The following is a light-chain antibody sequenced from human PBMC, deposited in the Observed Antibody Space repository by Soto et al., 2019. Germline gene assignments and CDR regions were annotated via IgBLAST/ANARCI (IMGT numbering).Light chain of an antibody. CDR2: DAS. J-gene: IGKJ1*01. Sequence: DIQMTQSPSTLSASVGDRVTITCRASQNIDGWLAWYQQKPGKAPKLVIYDASSLESGVPSRFSGSGSGTEFTLTISTLQPDDFATYFCKQYNTLWTFGQGSKVDIK. V-gene: IGKV1-5*01. CDR1: QNIDGW. CDR3: KQYNTLWT.